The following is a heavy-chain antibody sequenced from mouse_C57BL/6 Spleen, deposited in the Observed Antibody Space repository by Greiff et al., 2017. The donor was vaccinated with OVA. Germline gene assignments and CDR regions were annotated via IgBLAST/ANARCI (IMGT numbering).Heavy chain of an antibody. V-gene: IGHV1-82*01. J-gene: IGHJ2*01. CDR3: AREENYYGSSFFDY. CDR2: IYPGDGDT. Sequence: LVESGPELVKPGASVKISCKASGYAFSSSWMNWVKQRPGKGLEWIGRIYPGDGDTNYNGKFKGKATLTADKSSSTAYMQLSSLTSEDSAVYFCAREENYYGSSFFDYWGQGTTLTVSS. CDR1: GYAFSSSW. D-gene: IGHD1-1*01.